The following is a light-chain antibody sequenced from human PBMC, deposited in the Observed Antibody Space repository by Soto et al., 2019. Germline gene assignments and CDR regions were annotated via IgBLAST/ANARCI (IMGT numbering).Light chain of an antibody. CDR2: TTN. V-gene: IGLV1-44*01. CDR1: NSNIGSDI. J-gene: IGLJ1*01. CDR3: ATWDGGLSGPFV. Sequence: QSVLTQPPSASGTPGQRATISCCGSNSNIGSDIVNCYQLLPGAAPEVLINTTNQRPSGVPERFSGSKSATSASLAISGLQSEDEANSSCATWDGGLSGPFVFGTGTKATVL.